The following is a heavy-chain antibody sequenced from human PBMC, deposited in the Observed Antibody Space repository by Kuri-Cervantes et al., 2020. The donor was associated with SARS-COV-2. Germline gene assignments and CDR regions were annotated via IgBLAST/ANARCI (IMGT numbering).Heavy chain of an antibody. CDR3: ARDVNYCSSTSCYND. CDR1: GGSISSYY. V-gene: IGHV4-59*01. Sequence: SETLSLTCTVSGGSISSYYWSWIRQPPGKGLEWIGYIYYSGSTNYNPSLKSRVTISVDTSKNQFSLKLSSATAADTAVYYCARDVNYCSSTSCYNDWGQGTLVTVSS. D-gene: IGHD2-2*02. J-gene: IGHJ4*02. CDR2: IYYSGST.